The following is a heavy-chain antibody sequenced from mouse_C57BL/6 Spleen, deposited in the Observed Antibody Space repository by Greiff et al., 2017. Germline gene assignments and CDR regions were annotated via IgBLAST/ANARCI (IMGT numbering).Heavy chain of an antibody. CDR3: ARGGTTMVTTYYFDY. D-gene: IGHD2-2*01. CDR1: GFTFSSYA. V-gene: IGHV5-4*03. CDR2: ISDGGSYT. Sequence: EVKLVESGGGLVKPGGSLKLSCAASGFTFSSYAMSWVRQTPEKRLEWVATISDGGSYTYYPDNVKGRFTISRDNAKNNLYLQMSHLKSEDTAMYNCARGGTTMVTTYYFDYWGQGTTLTVSS. J-gene: IGHJ2*01.